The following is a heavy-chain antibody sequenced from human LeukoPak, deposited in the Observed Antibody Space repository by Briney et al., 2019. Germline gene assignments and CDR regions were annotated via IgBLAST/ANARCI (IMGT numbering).Heavy chain of an antibody. CDR3: AKERACYTNPYYFDY. CDR2: ISGSGANT. CDR1: GFTFSTYA. J-gene: IGHJ4*02. D-gene: IGHD3-16*02. V-gene: IGHV3-23*01. Sequence: GGSLRLSCAASGFTFSTYAMSWVRQAPGKGLEWVSTISGSGANTYYADSVRGRFTISRDNSKNTLYLHMNSLRAEDTAVYCCAKERACYTNPYYFDYWGQGTLVTVSS.